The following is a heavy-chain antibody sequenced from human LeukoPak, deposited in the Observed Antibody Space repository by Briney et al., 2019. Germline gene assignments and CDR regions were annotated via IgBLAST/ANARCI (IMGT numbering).Heavy chain of an antibody. CDR2: IVVGSGNT. J-gene: IGHJ5*02. CDR1: GFTFTRSA. V-gene: IGHV1-58*01. D-gene: IGHD2-15*01. CDR3: ARDAYIQDCGGGSCYSVPPP. Sequence: ASVKVSCKASGFTFTRSAVQWVRQARGQRLEWIGWIVVGSGNTNYAQKFQERGTITRDTSISTAYMELSRLRSDDTAVYYCARDAYIQDCGGGSCYSVPPPWGQGTLVTVSS.